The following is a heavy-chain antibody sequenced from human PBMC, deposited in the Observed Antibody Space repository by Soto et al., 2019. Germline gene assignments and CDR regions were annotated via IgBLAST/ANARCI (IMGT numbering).Heavy chain of an antibody. Sequence: PGGSLRLSCAASGFTFSSYGMHWVRQAPGKGLERVAVISYDGSNKYYADSVKGRFTISRDNSKNTLYLQMNSLRAEDTSFYYCAKEHPLSSGYPSYGMDVWGQGTTVTVSS. CDR3: AKEHPLSSGYPSYGMDV. V-gene: IGHV3-30*18. CDR1: GFTFSSYG. CDR2: ISYDGSNK. D-gene: IGHD3-22*01. J-gene: IGHJ6*02.